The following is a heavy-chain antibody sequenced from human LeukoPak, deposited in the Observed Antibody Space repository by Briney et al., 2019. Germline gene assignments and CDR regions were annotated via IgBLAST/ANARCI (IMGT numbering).Heavy chain of an antibody. D-gene: IGHD2-2*02. CDR1: GYTFTGYY. CDR2: ISPNSGDT. J-gene: IGHJ4*02. Sequence: ASVKVSCKASGYTFTGYYMHWVRQAPGQGLEWMGWISPNSGDTDIAQKFQGRVTMTRDTSISTAYMELSRLRSDDTAVYYCARVGGRYCSSTSCYMFDYWGQGTLVTVSS. V-gene: IGHV1-2*02. CDR3: ARVGGRYCSSTSCYMFDY.